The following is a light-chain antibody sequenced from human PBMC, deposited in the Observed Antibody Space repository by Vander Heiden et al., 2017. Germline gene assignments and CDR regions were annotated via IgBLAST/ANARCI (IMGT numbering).Light chain of an antibody. Sequence: DIVMIQPSDSPAVSLGERATINCKSSQSVLYSSNNKDYLAWYQQKPGQPPKLLIYWASTRESGVPDRFSGSGSGTDFTRTISSLQAEDVAVYYCQQYYSTLTFGGGTKVEIK. J-gene: IGKJ4*01. V-gene: IGKV4-1*01. CDR2: WAS. CDR1: QSVLYSSNNKDY. CDR3: QQYYSTLT.